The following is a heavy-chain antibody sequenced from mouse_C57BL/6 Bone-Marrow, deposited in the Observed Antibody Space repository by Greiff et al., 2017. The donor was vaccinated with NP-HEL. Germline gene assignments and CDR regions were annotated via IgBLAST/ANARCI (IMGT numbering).Heavy chain of an antibody. Sequence: KLQESGPGLVKPSQSLFLTCSITGFPITSGYYWIWIRQSPGKPLEWMGYITHSGETFYNPSLQSPISITRETSKNQFFLQLNSVTTEDTAMYYCAGDMSGNYLFAYWGQGTLVTVSA. CDR3: AGDMSGNYLFAY. CDR2: ITHSGET. D-gene: IGHD2-1*01. CDR1: GFPITSGYY. J-gene: IGHJ3*01. V-gene: IGHV12-3*01.